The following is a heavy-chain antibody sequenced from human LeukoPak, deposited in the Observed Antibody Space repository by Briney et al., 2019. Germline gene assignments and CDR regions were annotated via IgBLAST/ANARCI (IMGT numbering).Heavy chain of an antibody. Sequence: GGSLRLSCAASGFTFSSYSMNWVRQAPGKGLEWVSYISSSSSTIYHADSVKGRFTISRDNAKNSLYLQMNSLRAEDTAVYYCARVGTPITIFGVVTQYYYYYMDVWGKGTTVTVSS. D-gene: IGHD3-3*01. V-gene: IGHV3-48*01. J-gene: IGHJ6*03. CDR2: ISSSSSTI. CDR1: GFTFSSYS. CDR3: ARVGTPITIFGVVTQYYYYYMDV.